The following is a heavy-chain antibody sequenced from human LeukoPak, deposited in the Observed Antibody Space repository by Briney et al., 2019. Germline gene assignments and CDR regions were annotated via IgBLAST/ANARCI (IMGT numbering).Heavy chain of an antibody. CDR1: GYTFTSYY. CDR2: NSPSGSGT. J-gene: IGHJ3*02. Sequence: ASVKVSCKASGYTFTSYYLHWARQAPGQGLEWMGINSPSGSGTTYAQKFQGRVTMTRDTSTSTVYMELSSLRSEDTAVYYCARVRDGYNDAFDIWGQGTMVTVSS. D-gene: IGHD5-24*01. CDR3: ARVRDGYNDAFDI. V-gene: IGHV1-46*01.